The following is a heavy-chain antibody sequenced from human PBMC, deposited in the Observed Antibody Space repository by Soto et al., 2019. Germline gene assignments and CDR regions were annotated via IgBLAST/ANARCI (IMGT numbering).Heavy chain of an antibody. J-gene: IGHJ4*02. D-gene: IGHD2-8*01. CDR3: AKGLRYFDS. CDR1: GFTFSNYA. Sequence: EVQLLESGGGLVQPGGSLRLSCVASGFTFSNYAMSWVRQAPGKGLEWVSTISASGASTYYADSVKGRFTISRDNSKNTLSLQMNSLRAEDTAAYYCAKGLRYFDSWGQGTLVTVSS. CDR2: ISASGAST. V-gene: IGHV3-23*01.